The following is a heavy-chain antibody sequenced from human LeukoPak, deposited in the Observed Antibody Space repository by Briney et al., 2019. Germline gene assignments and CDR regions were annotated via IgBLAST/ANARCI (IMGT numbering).Heavy chain of an antibody. CDR2: ISGSGGST. CDR3: WKDRLQAITMIVVPPL. J-gene: IGHJ4*02. V-gene: IGHV3-23*01. CDR1: AFTFSSYA. Sequence: PGGSLRLSCAASAFTFSSYAMSWVRQAPGKGLEWVSAISGSGGSTYYADSVKGRFTISRDNSKNTLYLQMNSLRAEDTAVSHWWKDRLQAITMIVVPPLWGQGTLVTVSS. D-gene: IGHD3-22*01.